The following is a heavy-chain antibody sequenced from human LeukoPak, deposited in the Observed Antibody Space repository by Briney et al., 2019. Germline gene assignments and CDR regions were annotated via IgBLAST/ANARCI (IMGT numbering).Heavy chain of an antibody. CDR1: GFTFSSYS. V-gene: IGHV3-21*01. J-gene: IGHJ4*02. CDR3: ARDRVVYSGGWYKSDYFDY. Sequence: GGSLRLSCAASGFTFSSYSMNWVRQAPGKGLEWVSSISSSSSYIYYADSVKGRFTISRDNAKNSLYLQMNSLRAEDTAVYYCARDRVVYSGGWYKSDYFDYWGQGTLVTVSS. D-gene: IGHD6-19*01. CDR2: ISSSSSYI.